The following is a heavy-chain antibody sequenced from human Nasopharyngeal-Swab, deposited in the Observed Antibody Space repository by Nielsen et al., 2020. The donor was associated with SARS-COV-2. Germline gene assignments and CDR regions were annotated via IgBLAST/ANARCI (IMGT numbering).Heavy chain of an antibody. D-gene: IGHD2-2*01. J-gene: IGHJ6*03. CDR2: VSQGGGT. Sequence: WIRQPPGKGLEWIGEVSQGGGTNYNPSLKNRVTISVATSKNQFSLKLSSVTAAETAVYYCARGGAGVVPSPVLGLGPYYSYYYMDVWAKGPRSPSP. V-gene: IGHV4-34*01. CDR3: ARGGAGVVPSPVLGLGPYYSYYYMDV.